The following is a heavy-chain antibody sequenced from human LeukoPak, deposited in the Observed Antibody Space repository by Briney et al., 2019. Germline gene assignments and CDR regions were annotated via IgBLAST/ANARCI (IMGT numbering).Heavy chain of an antibody. CDR1: GGSISSFY. J-gene: IGHJ3*02. D-gene: IGHD6-19*01. V-gene: IGHV4-59*01. CDR2: IYYSRTT. Sequence: SETLSLTCTVSGGSISSFYWSWIRQPPGKGLEWIGYIYYSRTTNYKPSIKRRITLSVDTSKTQVSLKLSSVTAADTAVYYCASIGYSSGYDAFDIWGQGTMVSVSS. CDR3: ASIGYSSGYDAFDI.